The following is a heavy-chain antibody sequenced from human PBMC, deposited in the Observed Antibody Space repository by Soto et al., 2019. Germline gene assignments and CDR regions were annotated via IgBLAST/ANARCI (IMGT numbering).Heavy chain of an antibody. D-gene: IGHD3-22*01. V-gene: IGHV3-74*01. Sequence: GGSLRLSCAASGFTFSSYWMHWVRQAPGKGLVWVSRINSDGSSTSYADSVKGRFTISRDNAKNTLYLQMNSLRAEDTAVYYCTREYYYDSSGYDYGMDVWGQGTTVTVSS. CDR1: GFTFSSYW. CDR2: INSDGSST. CDR3: TREYYYDSSGYDYGMDV. J-gene: IGHJ6*02.